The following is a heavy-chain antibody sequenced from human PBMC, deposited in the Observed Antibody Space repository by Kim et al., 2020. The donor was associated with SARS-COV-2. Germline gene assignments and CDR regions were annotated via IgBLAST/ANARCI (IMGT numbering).Heavy chain of an antibody. D-gene: IGHD5-12*01. Sequence: GESLKISCKGSGYSFTSYWIGWVRQMPGKGLEWMGIIYPGDSDTRYSPSFQGQVTISADKSISTAYLQWSSLKASDTAMYYCARPFPPGLRRGWYFDLWGRGTLVTVSS. CDR1: GYSFTSYW. V-gene: IGHV5-51*01. CDR2: IYPGDSDT. CDR3: ARPFPPGLRRGWYFDL. J-gene: IGHJ2*01.